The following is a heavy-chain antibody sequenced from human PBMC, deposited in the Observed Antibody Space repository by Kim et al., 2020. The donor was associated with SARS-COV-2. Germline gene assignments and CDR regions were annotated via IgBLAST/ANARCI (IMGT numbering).Heavy chain of an antibody. CDR2: ISYDGSNK. V-gene: IGHV3-30*04. D-gene: IGHD3-16*02. Sequence: GGSLRLSCAASGFTFSSYAMHWVRQAPGKGLEWVAVISYDGSNKYYADSVKGRFTISRDNSKNTLYLQMNSLRAEDTAVYYCARDEYYDYVWGSYRLDYWGQGTLVTVSS. CDR1: GFTFSSYA. CDR3: ARDEYYDYVWGSYRLDY. J-gene: IGHJ4*02.